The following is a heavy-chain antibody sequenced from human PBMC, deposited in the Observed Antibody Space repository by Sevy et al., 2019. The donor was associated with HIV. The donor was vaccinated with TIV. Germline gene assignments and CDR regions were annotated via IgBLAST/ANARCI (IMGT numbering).Heavy chain of an antibody. CDR3: ARNTYYYDSTGYGAFDL. J-gene: IGHJ3*01. V-gene: IGHV3-20*04. CDR1: GFTFSDYA. D-gene: IGHD3-22*01. CDR2: MNWKGDNT. Sequence: GGSLRLSCVASGFTFSDYAMSWVRQPPGKGLEWVSSMNWKGDNTGYAYSLKGRFTISRERTKNSLFLKINRLRVEDTALYYCARNTYYYDSTGYGAFDLWGQGTMVTVSS.